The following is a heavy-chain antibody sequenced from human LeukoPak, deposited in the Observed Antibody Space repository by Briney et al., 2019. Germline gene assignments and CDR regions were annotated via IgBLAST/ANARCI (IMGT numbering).Heavy chain of an antibody. Sequence: QPGGSLRLSCAASGCTFSSYGIHWVRQAPGKGLEWVAFIRYDGSNKYYADSVKGRFTISRDNSKNTLYLQMNSLRAEDTAVYYCALKRGYYDSSDYYFDYWGQGTLVTVSS. CDR2: IRYDGSNK. CDR1: GCTFSSYG. D-gene: IGHD3-22*01. J-gene: IGHJ4*02. CDR3: ALKRGYYDSSDYYFDY. V-gene: IGHV3-30*02.